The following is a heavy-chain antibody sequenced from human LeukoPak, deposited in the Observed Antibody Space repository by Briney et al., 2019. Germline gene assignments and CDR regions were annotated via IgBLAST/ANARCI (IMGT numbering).Heavy chain of an antibody. Sequence: PGGSLRLSCAASGFTFSSYAMSWVRQAPGKGLEWVSAISGCGCSTYYADSVKGRFTIPKDNSKNTLYLQMNSLRAEDTAVYYCAKDFAVVVVLGWFAPWGQGTLVTVSS. J-gene: IGHJ5*02. CDR2: ISGCGCST. D-gene: IGHD2-15*01. CDR1: GFTFSSYA. CDR3: AKDFAVVVVLGWFAP. V-gene: IGHV3-23*01.